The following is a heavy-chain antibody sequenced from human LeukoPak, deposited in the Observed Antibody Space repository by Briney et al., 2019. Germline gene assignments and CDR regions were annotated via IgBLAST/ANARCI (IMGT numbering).Heavy chain of an antibody. CDR3: ARGNTVTTLYFDY. V-gene: IGHV3-53*01. D-gene: IGHD4-17*01. CDR1: GFTVSSNY. Sequence: GGSLRLSCAASGFTVSSNYMSWVRQAPGKGLEWVSVIYTGVSTYYADSVKGRFTISRDNSKNTLYLQMSSLRAEDTAVYYCARGNTVTTLYFDYWGQGTLVTVSS. J-gene: IGHJ4*02. CDR2: IYTGVST.